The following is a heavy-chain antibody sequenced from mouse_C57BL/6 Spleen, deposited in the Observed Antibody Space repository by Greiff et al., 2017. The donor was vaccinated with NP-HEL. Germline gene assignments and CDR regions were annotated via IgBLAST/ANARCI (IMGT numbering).Heavy chain of an antibody. Sequence: VKLQESGAELVRPGASVKLSCKASGYTFTDYYINWVKQRPGQGLEWIARIYPGSGNTYYNEKFKGKATLTAEKSSSTAYMQLSSLTSEDSAVYFCARSWYGSSFDYWGQGTTLTVSS. CDR3: ARSWYGSSFDY. V-gene: IGHV1-76*01. CDR1: GYTFTDYY. J-gene: IGHJ2*01. CDR2: IYPGSGNT. D-gene: IGHD1-1*01.